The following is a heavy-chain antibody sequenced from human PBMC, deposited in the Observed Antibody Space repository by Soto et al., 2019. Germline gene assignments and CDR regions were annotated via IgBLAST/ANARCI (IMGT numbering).Heavy chain of an antibody. D-gene: IGHD4-17*01. Sequence: SETLSLTCTVSGGSISSGGYYWSWIRQHPGKGLEWIGYIYYSGSTYYNPSLKSRVTISVDTSKNQFSLKLTSVTAADTAVYHCARTTVTTVTTSDWGQGTLVTVSS. V-gene: IGHV4-31*03. CDR1: GGSISSGGYY. J-gene: IGHJ4*02. CDR2: IYYSGST. CDR3: ARTTVTTVTTSD.